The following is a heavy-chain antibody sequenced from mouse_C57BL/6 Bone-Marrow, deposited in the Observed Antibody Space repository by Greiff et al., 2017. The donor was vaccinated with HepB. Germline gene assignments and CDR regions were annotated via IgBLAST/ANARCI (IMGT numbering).Heavy chain of an antibody. J-gene: IGHJ1*03. Sequence: QVTLKVCGPGILQSSQTLSLTCSFSGFSLSTSCMGVSWIRQPSGKGLEWLAHIYCDDDKRYTPSLKNRLPISKDTSRNQVYLKVISVDTAETATYYCARYGDYDLYFDVWGTGTTVTVSS. CDR1: GFSLSTSCMG. CDR3: ARYGDYDLYFDV. D-gene: IGHD2-13*01. V-gene: IGHV8-12*01. CDR2: IYCDDDK.